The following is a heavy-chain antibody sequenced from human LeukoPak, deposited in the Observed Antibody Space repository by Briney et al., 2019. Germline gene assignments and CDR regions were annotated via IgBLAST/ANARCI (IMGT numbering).Heavy chain of an antibody. CDR3: ARGNALYCGGDCYSYYYYYMDV. Sequence: GGSLGLSCAASGFTFSSYEMNWGRQAPGKGLGGVSYISSCGSTIYYAASVTGRFTISRDNAKNSLYLQMTSLTAEDTAVYYCARGNALYCGGDCYSYYYYYMDVWGKGTTVTVSS. V-gene: IGHV3-48*03. CDR2: ISSCGSTI. CDR1: GFTFSSYE. D-gene: IGHD2-21*02. J-gene: IGHJ6*03.